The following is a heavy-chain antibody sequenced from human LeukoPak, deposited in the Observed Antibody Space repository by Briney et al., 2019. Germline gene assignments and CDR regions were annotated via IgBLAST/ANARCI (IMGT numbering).Heavy chain of an antibody. CDR1: GGSISSYY. Sequence: PSETLSLTCTVSGGSISSYYWSWIRQPAGKGLEWIGRIYTRGSTNYNPSLKSRVTMSVDTSKNQFSLKLSSVTAADTAVYYCARDSSGYSYHDAFDIWGQGTMVTVSS. CDR3: ARDSSGYSYHDAFDI. J-gene: IGHJ3*02. CDR2: IYTRGST. D-gene: IGHD3-22*01. V-gene: IGHV4-4*07.